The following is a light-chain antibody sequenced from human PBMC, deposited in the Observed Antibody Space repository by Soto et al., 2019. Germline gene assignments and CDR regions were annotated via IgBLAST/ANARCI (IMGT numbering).Light chain of an antibody. V-gene: IGKV3-20*01. Sequence: EIVLTQSPGTLSLSPGERATLSCRASQSVSSNYLAWYQQKPGQAPRLLIYGASNRATGIPARFSGSGSGTDFTLTISSLQSEDFALYYCQQYYKWPPFTFGPGTKVDIK. J-gene: IGKJ3*01. CDR1: QSVSSNY. CDR3: QQYYKWPPFT. CDR2: GAS.